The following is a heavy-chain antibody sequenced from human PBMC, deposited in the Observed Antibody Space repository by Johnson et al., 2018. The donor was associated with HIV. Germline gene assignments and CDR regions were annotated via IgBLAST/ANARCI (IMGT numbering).Heavy chain of an antibody. J-gene: IGHJ3*02. CDR1: GFTFSNYA. V-gene: IGHV3-30-3*01. CDR2: ISYDGINK. CDR3: AKDKGVVILRGDAFDI. Sequence: QMLLVESGGGVVQPGRSLRLSCAASGFTFSNYAVHWVRQAPGKGLEWVTIISYDGINKYYADSVKGRFTISRDNSKNSLYLQMNSLRTEDTALYYCAKDKGVVILRGDAFDIWGQGTMVTVSS. D-gene: IGHD2-21*01.